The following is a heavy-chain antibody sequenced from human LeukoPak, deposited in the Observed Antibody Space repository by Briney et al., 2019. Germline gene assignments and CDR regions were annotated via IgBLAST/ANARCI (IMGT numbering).Heavy chain of an antibody. V-gene: IGHV7-4-1*02. D-gene: IGHD6-13*01. CDR1: GYTFTSYG. J-gene: IGHJ4*02. Sequence: ASVKVSCKASGYTFTSYGISWVRQAPGQGLEWMGWINTNTGNPTYAQGFTGRFVFSLDISVSTAYLQISSLKAEDTAVYYCARVYEQQLAKDYWGQGTLVTVSS. CDR3: ARVYEQQLAKDY. CDR2: INTNTGNP.